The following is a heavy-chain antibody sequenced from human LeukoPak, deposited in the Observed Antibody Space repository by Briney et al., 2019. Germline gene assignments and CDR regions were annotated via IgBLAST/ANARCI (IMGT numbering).Heavy chain of an antibody. CDR2: ISSNGGST. CDR3: VNQGSTDGYNRHFDY. Sequence: RGSLRLSCSASGFTSSSYAMHWFRQAPGKGLEYVSAISSNGGSTYYADSVKGRFTISRDNSKNTLYLQMSSLRAEDTAVYYCVNQGSTDGYNRHFDYWGQGTLVTVSS. D-gene: IGHD5-24*01. V-gene: IGHV3-64D*06. CDR1: GFTSSSYA. J-gene: IGHJ4*02.